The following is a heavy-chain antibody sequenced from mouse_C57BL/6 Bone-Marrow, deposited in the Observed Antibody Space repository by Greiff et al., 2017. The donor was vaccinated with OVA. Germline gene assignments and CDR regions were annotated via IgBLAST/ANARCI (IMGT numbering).Heavy chain of an antibody. CDR1: GFTFSDYG. Sequence: EVQLVESGGGLVKPGGSLKLSCAASGFTFSDYGMHWVRQAPEKGLEWVAYISSGSSTIYYADTVKGRFTISRDNAKNTLFLQMTSLRSEDTAMYYCAKGGYDVWYFDVWGTGTTVTVSS. CDR3: AKGGYDVWYFDV. J-gene: IGHJ1*03. D-gene: IGHD2-2*01. CDR2: ISSGSSTI. V-gene: IGHV5-17*01.